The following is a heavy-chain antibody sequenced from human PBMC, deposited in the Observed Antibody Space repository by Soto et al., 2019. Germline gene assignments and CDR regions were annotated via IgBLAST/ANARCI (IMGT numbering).Heavy chain of an antibody. CDR2: IYYSGST. D-gene: IGHD4-17*01. J-gene: IGHJ4*02. CDR1: GGSISSGGYS. CDR3: ARVDYGGVAY. V-gene: IGHV4-31*03. Sequence: QVQLQESGPGLVKPSQTLSLTCTVSGGSISSGGYSWSWIRQHPGKGLEWIGYIYYSGSTYYNPSLKCRVTISVDTSQNQFSLKLSSVTAADTAVYYCARVDYGGVAYWGQGTLVTVSS.